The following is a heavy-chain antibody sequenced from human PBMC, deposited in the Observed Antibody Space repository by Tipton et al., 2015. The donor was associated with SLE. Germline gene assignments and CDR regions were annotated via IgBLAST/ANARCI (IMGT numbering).Heavy chain of an antibody. CDR1: GGSISSSSYY. D-gene: IGHD3-10*01. J-gene: IGHJ3*02. CDR2: LSYSGST. V-gene: IGHV4-39*07. CDR3: ARRIGEAFEI. Sequence: GLVKPSETLSLTCTVSGGSISSSSYYWGWIRQSPEKGLEWIGYLSYSGSTYYNPSLKSRVTISVDTSKNQFSLKLSSVTAADTAVYYCARRIGEAFEIWGQGTMVSVSS.